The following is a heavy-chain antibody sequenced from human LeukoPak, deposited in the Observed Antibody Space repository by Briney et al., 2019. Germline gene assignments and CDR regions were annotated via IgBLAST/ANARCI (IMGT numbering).Heavy chain of an antibody. V-gene: IGHV3-23*01. CDR1: GFTFSSYA. CDR3: AKDGAGSQSYCSSTSCYVDY. CDR2: ISGSGGST. D-gene: IGHD2-2*01. J-gene: IGHJ4*02. Sequence: PGASLRLSCAASGFTFSSYAMSWVRQAPGKGLEWVSAISGSGGSTYYADSVKGRFTISRDNSKNTLYLQMNSLRAEDTAVYYCAKDGAGSQSYCSSTSCYVDYWGQGTLVTVSS.